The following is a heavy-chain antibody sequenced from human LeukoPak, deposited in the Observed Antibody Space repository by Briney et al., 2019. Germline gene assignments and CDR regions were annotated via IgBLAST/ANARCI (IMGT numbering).Heavy chain of an antibody. CDR2: IGYDGSNK. Sequence: PGGSLRLSCAASGFTFSSYGMHWVRQTPGKGLEWVAFIGYDGSNKYYGDSVKGRFTISRDSSKNTLYLQMNSLRAEDTAVYYCAKVPSRKQQLVQNWFDPWGQGTLVTVSS. V-gene: IGHV3-30*02. D-gene: IGHD6-13*01. CDR1: GFTFSSYG. CDR3: AKVPSRKQQLVQNWFDP. J-gene: IGHJ5*02.